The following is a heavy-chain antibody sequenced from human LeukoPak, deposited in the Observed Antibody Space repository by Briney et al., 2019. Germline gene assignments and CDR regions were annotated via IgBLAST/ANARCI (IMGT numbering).Heavy chain of an antibody. J-gene: IGHJ4*02. CDR1: GFTFSGFG. D-gene: IGHD3-10*01. V-gene: IGHV3-30*03. CDR3: VRYRAPHRVYGSGSYYDY. Sequence: GKSLRLSCVASGFTFSGFGMHWVRQAPGKGLEWVAVISYNARHEYYRDSVKGRFSISRDNSKNTVSLQMDSLTIEDTAVYYCVRYRAPHRVYGSGSYYDYWGQGTLVTVSS. CDR2: ISYNARHE.